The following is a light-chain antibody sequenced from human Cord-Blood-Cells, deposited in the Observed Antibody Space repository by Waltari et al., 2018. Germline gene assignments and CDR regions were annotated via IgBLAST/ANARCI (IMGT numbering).Light chain of an antibody. CDR3: CSYAGSTYVV. V-gene: IGLV2-23*01. J-gene: IGLJ2*01. CDR2: EGS. Sequence: QSALTQPASVSGSPGQSITISCTGTSSDVGSYNLVSWYQQHPGKAPKLMIYEGSKRPSGVSNRCSGSKSGNTASLTSSGLQAEDEADYYGCSYAGSTYVVFGGGTKLTVL. CDR1: SSDVGSYNL.